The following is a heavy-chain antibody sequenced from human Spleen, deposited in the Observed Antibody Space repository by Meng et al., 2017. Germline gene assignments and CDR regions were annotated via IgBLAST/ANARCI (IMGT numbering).Heavy chain of an antibody. V-gene: IGHV3-30*04. CDR1: GFTFSSYA. D-gene: IGHD1-14*01. Sequence: GGSLRLSCAASGFTFSSYAMHWVRQAPGKGLEWVAVISYDGSNKYYADSVKGRFTISRDNAKNSLFLQMNSLRAEDTAVYYCARDTLTDYGMDVWGQGSTVTVSS. CDR2: ISYDGSNK. J-gene: IGHJ6*02. CDR3: ARDTLTDYGMDV.